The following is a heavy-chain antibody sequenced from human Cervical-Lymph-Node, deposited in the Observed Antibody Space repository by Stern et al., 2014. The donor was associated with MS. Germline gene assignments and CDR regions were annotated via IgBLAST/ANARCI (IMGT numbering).Heavy chain of an antibody. J-gene: IGHJ5*02. D-gene: IGHD3-10*01. V-gene: IGHV1-69*01. CDR2: IIPVLSTT. Sequence: QVQLMQSGAEVKEPGSSVKVSCTASGGTSSRHDISWVRQAPGQGLEWMGGIIPVLSTTNYAQKFQGRVTITADDSTSTTFLELSGLTSNDTALYYCARRGSARRGSGWLDPWGQGTLVIVSS. CDR1: GGTSSRHD. CDR3: ARRGSARRGSGWLDP.